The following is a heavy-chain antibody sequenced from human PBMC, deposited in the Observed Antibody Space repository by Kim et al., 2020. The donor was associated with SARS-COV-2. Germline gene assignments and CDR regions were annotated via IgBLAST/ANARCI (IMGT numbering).Heavy chain of an antibody. CDR2: IIPVTEDV. V-gene: IGHV1-69*13. J-gene: IGHJ4*02. D-gene: IGHD2-2*01. Sequence: SVKVSCRAPGDTFSSYAISWVRHAPGQGLQWMGGIIPVTEDVVYAQNFQGRATVTADESTFTVYMELTSLRPEDSAVYYCAVGRRNAWYYDQWGQGTLVTVAS. CDR1: GDTFSSYA. CDR3: AVGRRNAWYYDQ.